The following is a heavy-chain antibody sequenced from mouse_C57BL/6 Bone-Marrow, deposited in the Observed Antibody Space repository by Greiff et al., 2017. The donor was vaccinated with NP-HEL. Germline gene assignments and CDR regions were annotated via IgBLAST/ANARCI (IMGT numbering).Heavy chain of an antibody. Sequence: QVQLQQSGAELAKPGASVKLSCKASGYTFTSYWMHWVKQRPGQGLEWIGYINPSSGYTKYNQKFKDKATLTADKSSSTAYMQLSSLTYEDSAVYYCARSAPDSSGYVDYWGQGTTLTVSS. V-gene: IGHV1-7*01. CDR1: GYTFTSYW. CDR2: INPSSGYT. D-gene: IGHD3-2*02. CDR3: ARSAPDSSGYVDY. J-gene: IGHJ2*01.